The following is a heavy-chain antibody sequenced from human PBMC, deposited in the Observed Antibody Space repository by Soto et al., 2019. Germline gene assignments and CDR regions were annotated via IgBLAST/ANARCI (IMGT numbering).Heavy chain of an antibody. J-gene: IGHJ3*02. CDR1: GYSFTSYW. Sequence: PGESLKSSCKGSGYSFTSYWIGWVRQMPGKGLEWMGIIYPGDSDTRYSPSFQGQVTISADKSISTAYLQWSSLKASDTAMYYCARRRVDSSGYHDAFDIWGQGTMVTVSS. CDR2: IYPGDSDT. D-gene: IGHD3-22*01. CDR3: ARRRVDSSGYHDAFDI. V-gene: IGHV5-51*01.